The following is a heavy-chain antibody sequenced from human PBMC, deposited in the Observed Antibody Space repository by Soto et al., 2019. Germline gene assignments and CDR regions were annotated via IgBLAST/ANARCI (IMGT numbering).Heavy chain of an antibody. CDR1: GYALRDYS. V-gene: IGHV3-21*06. CDR3: VRDRDWAFDI. Sequence: GGSLRLSCAASGYALRDYSMNWVRQAPGKGLEWVSYAGTSRKYIFYADFVRGRFTISRDDARNSVYLQLNSLRDEDTAVYYCVRDRDWAFDIWGQGTMVTVS. J-gene: IGHJ3*02. D-gene: IGHD3-9*01. CDR2: AGTSRKYI.